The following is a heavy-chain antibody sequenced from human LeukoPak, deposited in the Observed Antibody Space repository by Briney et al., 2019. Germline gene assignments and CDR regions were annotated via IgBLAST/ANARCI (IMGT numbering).Heavy chain of an antibody. CDR3: ARDPFGSRTSDY. D-gene: IGHD2-2*01. CDR2: ISSSSSTI. V-gene: IGHV3-48*01. Sequence: TGGSLRLSCAASGLTLSSYCLNSVHQATEKGLEWVSYISSSSSTIYYADSVKGRFTISRDKAKNSLYLQMNSLRAEDTAVYYCARDPFGSRTSDYWGQGTLVTVSS. J-gene: IGHJ4*02. CDR1: GLTLSSYC.